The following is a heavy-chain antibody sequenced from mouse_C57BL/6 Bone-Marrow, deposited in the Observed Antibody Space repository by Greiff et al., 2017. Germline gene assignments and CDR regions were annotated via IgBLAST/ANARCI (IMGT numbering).Heavy chain of an antibody. Sequence: EVQLVESGGGLVQPKGSLKLSCAASGFSFNTYAMNWVRQAPGKGLEWVARIRSKSNNYATYYADSVKDRFTISRDDSESMLYLQMNNLKTEDTAMYYCVRHVCYYAMDYWGQGTSVTVSS. V-gene: IGHV10-1*01. J-gene: IGHJ4*01. CDR2: IRSKSNNYAT. CDR3: VRHVCYYAMDY. CDR1: GFSFNTYA.